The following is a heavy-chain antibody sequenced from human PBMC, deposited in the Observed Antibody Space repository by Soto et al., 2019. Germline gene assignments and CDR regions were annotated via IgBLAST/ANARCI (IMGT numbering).Heavy chain of an antibody. CDR3: AKDYMITFGGVIGPFDY. Sequence: GGSLRLSCAASGFTFSNAWMNWVRQAPGKGLEWVSAISGSGGSTYYADSVKGRFTISRDNSKNTLYLQMNSLRAEDTAVYYCAKDYMITFGGVIGPFDYWGQGTLVTVSS. J-gene: IGHJ4*02. V-gene: IGHV3-23*01. CDR2: ISGSGGST. CDR1: GFTFSNAW. D-gene: IGHD3-16*02.